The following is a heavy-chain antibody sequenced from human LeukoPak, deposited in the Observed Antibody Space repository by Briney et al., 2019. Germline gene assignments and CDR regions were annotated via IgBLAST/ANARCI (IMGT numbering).Heavy chain of an antibody. CDR1: GFTFSSYI. Sequence: GGSLRLSCAASGFTFSSYIMNWVRQAPGKGLEWVSSISSSSYIYYADSVKGRFTISRDNAKNSLYLQMNSLRAEDTAVYYCARDGYGSGSSNFDYWGQGTLVTVSS. CDR3: ARDGYGSGSSNFDY. J-gene: IGHJ4*02. D-gene: IGHD3-10*01. V-gene: IGHV3-21*01. CDR2: ISSSSYI.